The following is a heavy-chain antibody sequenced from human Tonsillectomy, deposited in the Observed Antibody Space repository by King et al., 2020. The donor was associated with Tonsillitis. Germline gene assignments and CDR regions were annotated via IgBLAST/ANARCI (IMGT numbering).Heavy chain of an antibody. CDR2: IIPIFGTA. D-gene: IGHD6-19*01. Sequence: QLVQSGAEVKKPGSSVKVSCKASGGTFSSYAISWVRQAPGQGLEWMGGIIPIFGTANYAQKFQGRVTITADESTSKAYMELSSLRSEDTDVYYCASGEEAVHKWYYYYGMDLWGRGPAVTVSS. V-gene: IGHV1-69*01. J-gene: IGHJ6*04. CDR3: ASGEEAVHKWYYYYGMDL. CDR1: GGTFSSYA.